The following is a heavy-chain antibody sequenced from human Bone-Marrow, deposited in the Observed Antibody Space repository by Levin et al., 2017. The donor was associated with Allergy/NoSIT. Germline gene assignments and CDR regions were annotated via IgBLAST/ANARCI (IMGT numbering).Heavy chain of an antibody. CDR2: IIPMFGTA. V-gene: IGHV1-69*01. CDR3: ARDLSPITTSGIVTPGYYAMDV. CDR1: GESFSTYT. J-gene: IGHJ6*02. Sequence: KISCRASGESFSTYTMNWVRQAPGQGLEWMGGIIPMFGTANSAQKFQGRVTMTADESTNTAYMELSSLTSEDTGVYYCARDLSPITTSGIVTPGYYAMDVWGQGTTVTVSS. D-gene: IGHD3-3*01.